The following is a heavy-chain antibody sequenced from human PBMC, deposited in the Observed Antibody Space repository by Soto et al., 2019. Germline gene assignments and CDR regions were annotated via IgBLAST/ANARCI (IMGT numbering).Heavy chain of an antibody. J-gene: IGHJ3*02. V-gene: IGHV1-69*01. Sequence: QVQLVQSGAEVKKPGSSVKVSCKASGGTFSSYAISWVRQAPGQGLEWMGGIIPIFGTANYAQKFQGRVTITADESTSTAYMELSSLRSADTAVYYCEREKDHDYSINYAFDIWGQGKMFTVSS. D-gene: IGHD4-4*01. CDR3: EREKDHDYSINYAFDI. CDR1: GGTFSSYA. CDR2: IIPIFGTA.